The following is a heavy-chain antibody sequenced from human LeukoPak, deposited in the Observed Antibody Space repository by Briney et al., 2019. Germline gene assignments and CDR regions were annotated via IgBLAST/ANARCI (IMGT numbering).Heavy chain of an antibody. D-gene: IGHD2-2*01. CDR2: ISGSSRYK. V-gene: IGHV3-21*01. J-gene: IGHJ4*02. CDR1: KFTFNDHT. CDR3: AKRGDQYYFDS. Sequence: SGGSLRLSCAASKFTFNDHTMNWVRQTPGKGLEWVSSISGSSRYKHYADSVRGRFTISRDNAKNSLYLQMNSLTAEDTAVYYCAKRGDQYYFDSWGQGALVTVSS.